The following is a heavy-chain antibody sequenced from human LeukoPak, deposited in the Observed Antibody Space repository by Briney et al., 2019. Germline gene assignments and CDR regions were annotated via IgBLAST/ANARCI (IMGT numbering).Heavy chain of an antibody. D-gene: IGHD2-8*01. CDR3: AKNGHYLDS. J-gene: IGHJ4*02. V-gene: IGHV3-7*01. CDR2: IKEDGSDK. CDR1: GFTFSSYW. Sequence: GGSLRLSCAASGFTFSSYWMSWVRQAPGKGLEWVADIKEDGSDKYYVDSVKGRFTISRDNAKNSLYLQMNSLRAEDTAVYYCAKNGHYLDSWGQGTLVIVSS.